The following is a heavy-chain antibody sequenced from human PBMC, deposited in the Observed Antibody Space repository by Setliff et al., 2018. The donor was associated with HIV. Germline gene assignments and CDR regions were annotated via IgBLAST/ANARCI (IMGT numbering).Heavy chain of an antibody. CDR1: GGSISGYY. V-gene: IGHV4-34*04. CDR3: ARVGLRFKYTFDY. CDR2: INPVGRND. Sequence: PSETLSLTCAVYGGSISGYYWSWIRQPPGKGLEWIGEINPVGRNDNYNPSLNNRAAIVLDTSKNQFSLWLTSVTAADTAVYYCARVGLRFKYTFDYWGQGMLVT. J-gene: IGHJ4*02. D-gene: IGHD5-12*01.